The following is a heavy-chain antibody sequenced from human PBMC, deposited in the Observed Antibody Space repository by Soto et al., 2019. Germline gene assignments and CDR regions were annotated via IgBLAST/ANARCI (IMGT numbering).Heavy chain of an antibody. CDR2: ISIHNGNT. J-gene: IGHJ6*03. CDR3: ARMTTVDNSHYYMDV. CDR1: GYTFNTYG. V-gene: IGHV1-18*04. Sequence: QAQLLQSGGELKKSGASVKVSCKASGYTFNTYGISWVRQAPGQGLEWMAWISIHNGNTNFAQKCQGRVTLTPDTSTSTANMQLSSLRSDDTAVYSCARMTTVDNSHYYMDVWGKGTTVTVSS. D-gene: IGHD4-4*01.